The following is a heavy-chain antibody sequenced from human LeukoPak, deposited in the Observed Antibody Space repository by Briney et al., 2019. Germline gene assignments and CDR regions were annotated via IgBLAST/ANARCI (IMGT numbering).Heavy chain of an antibody. CDR2: IIPIFGTA. J-gene: IGHJ5*02. Sequence: GASVKVSCKASGYTFTSYGISWVRQAPGQGLEWMGGIIPIFGTANYAQKFQGRVTITADESTSTAYMELSSLRSEDTAVYYCARANSSSWYRWFDPWGQGTLVTVSS. CDR1: GYTFTSYG. D-gene: IGHD6-13*01. CDR3: ARANSSSWYRWFDP. V-gene: IGHV1-69*13.